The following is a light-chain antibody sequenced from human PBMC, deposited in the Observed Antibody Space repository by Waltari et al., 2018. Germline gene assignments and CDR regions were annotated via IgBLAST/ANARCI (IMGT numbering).Light chain of an antibody. J-gene: IGLJ1*01. Sequence: QSALTQPASVSGSPGQSITISCIGTSSAVGTYKYFSWYHRHPGKAPTLLIYDVSHRPAGVSNRFSGSKSGNTASLTISGLQAEDGADYYCSSYTSSTTLLVFGTGTKVTVL. CDR3: SSYTSSTTLLV. CDR2: DVS. V-gene: IGLV2-14*03. CDR1: SSAVGTYKY.